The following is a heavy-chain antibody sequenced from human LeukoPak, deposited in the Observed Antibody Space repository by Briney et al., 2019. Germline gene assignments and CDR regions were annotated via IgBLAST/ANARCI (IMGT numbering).Heavy chain of an antibody. V-gene: IGHV4-38-2*02. CDR2: INHSGST. CDR1: GYSISSGYY. Sequence: PSETLSLTCTVSGYSISSGYYWSWIRQPPGKGLEWIGEINHSGSTNYNPSLKSRVTISVDTSKNQFSLKLSSVTAADTAVYYCARHGYLSANWGQGTLVTVSS. J-gene: IGHJ4*02. CDR3: ARHGYLSAN. D-gene: IGHD3-22*01.